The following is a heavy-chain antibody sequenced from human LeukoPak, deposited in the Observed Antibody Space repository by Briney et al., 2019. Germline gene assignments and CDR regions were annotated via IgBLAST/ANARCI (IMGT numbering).Heavy chain of an antibody. CDR3: AELGITMIGGV. V-gene: IGHV3-48*04. CDR2: ISSSGSTI. CDR1: GFTFTTFG. J-gene: IGHJ6*04. Sequence: GGSLRLSCAASGFTFTTFGMNWVRQAPGKGLEWVSYISSSGSTIYYADSVKGRFTISRDNAKNSLYLQMNSLRAEDTAVYYCAELGITMIGGVWGKGTTVTISS. D-gene: IGHD3-10*02.